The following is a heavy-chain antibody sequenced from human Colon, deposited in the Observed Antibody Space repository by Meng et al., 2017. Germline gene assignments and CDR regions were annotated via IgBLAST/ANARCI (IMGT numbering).Heavy chain of an antibody. J-gene: IGHJ4*02. V-gene: IGHV3-23*01. CDR3: AKNGEGYYFDY. CDR1: RFTFSIYA. CDR2: ISNSGSNT. Sequence: GESLKISCAASRFTFSIYAMNWVRQAPGKGLEWVSGISNSGSNTYYADSVKGRFTISRDNSKNTVYLQMSSLRAEDTAVYYCAKNGEGYYFDYWGQGTLVTVAS. D-gene: IGHD3-10*01.